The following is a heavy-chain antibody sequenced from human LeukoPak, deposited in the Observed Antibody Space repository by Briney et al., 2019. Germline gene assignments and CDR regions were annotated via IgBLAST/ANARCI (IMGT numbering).Heavy chain of an antibody. CDR1: GGSISSYY. Sequence: PSETLSLTCTVSGGSISSYYWSWIRQPPGKGLEWIGYIYYSGSTNYNPSLKSRVTISVDTSKNQFSLKPSSVTAADTAVYYCARVLMQQPYYYYYYMDVWGKGTTVTVSS. CDR2: IYYSGST. J-gene: IGHJ6*03. V-gene: IGHV4-59*01. D-gene: IGHD6-13*01. CDR3: ARVLMQQPYYYYYYMDV.